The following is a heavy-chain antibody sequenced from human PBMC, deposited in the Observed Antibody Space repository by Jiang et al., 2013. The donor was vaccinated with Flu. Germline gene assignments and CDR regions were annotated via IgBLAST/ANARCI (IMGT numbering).Heavy chain of an antibody. CDR1: GFTFSSYA. V-gene: IGHV3-30-3*01. CDR2: ISYDGSNK. J-gene: IGHJ6*02. Sequence: RSLRLSCAASGFTFSSYAMHWVRQAPGKGLEWVAVISYDGSNKYYADSVKGRFTISRDNSKNTLYLQMNSLRAEDTAVYYCAREKGLRKQQLVRRYYYYYGMDVWGQGTTVTVSS. CDR3: AREKGLRKQQLVRRYYYYYGMDV. D-gene: IGHD6-13*01.